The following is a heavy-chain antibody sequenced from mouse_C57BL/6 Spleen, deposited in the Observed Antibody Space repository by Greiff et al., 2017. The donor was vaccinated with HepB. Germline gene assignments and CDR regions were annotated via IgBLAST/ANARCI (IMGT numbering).Heavy chain of an antibody. Sequence: QVQLKQSGAELVKPGASVKMSCKASGYTFTRYWITWVKQRPGPGLAWIGAIYPGSGSTNYNEKFKSKATLTVDTSSSTAYMQLSSLTSEDSAVYYCARSSLLRPYYFDYWGQGTTLTVSS. CDR3: ARSSLLRPYYFDY. D-gene: IGHD1-2*01. CDR2: IYPGSGST. J-gene: IGHJ2*01. V-gene: IGHV1-55*01. CDR1: GYTFTRYW.